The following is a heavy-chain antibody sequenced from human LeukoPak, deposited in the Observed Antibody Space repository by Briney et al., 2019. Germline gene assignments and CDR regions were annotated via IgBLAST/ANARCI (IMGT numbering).Heavy chain of an antibody. CDR1: GGSISSGGYY. D-gene: IGHD2-15*01. V-gene: IGHV4-31*03. Sequence: PSQTLSLTCTVSGGSISSGGYYWSWIRQHPGKGLEWIGYIYYSGSTYYNPSLKSRVTISVDTSKNQFSLKLSSVTAADTAVYYCARRGRLENWFDPWDQGTLVTVSS. J-gene: IGHJ5*02. CDR3: ARRGRLENWFDP. CDR2: IYYSGST.